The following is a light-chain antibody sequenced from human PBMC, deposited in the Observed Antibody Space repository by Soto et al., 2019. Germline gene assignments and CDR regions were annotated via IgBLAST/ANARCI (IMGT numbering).Light chain of an antibody. CDR2: DAS. CDR3: QQRINWPRT. J-gene: IGKJ2*01. Sequence: EIVLTQSPATLSLSPGDRATLSCRASQSVSGFLAWYQQKPGQAPRLLIYDASDRATGIPARFSGSGSGTDFTLTISSLEPEDCAIYYCQQRINWPRTFGQGTKLEIK. CDR1: QSVSGF. V-gene: IGKV3-11*01.